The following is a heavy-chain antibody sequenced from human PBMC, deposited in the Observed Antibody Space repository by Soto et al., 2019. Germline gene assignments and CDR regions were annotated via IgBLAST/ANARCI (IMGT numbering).Heavy chain of an antibody. D-gene: IGHD3-3*01. CDR1: CGSFSNYQ. CDR3: ARGWRFDP. CDR2: INHSGTT. J-gene: IGHJ5*02. Sequence: SETLSLTCAVRCGSFSNYQWSWIRQTPGQGLEWIGEINHSGTTNYNPSLRSRITMSVDTSKKEFSLKLTSVTAADTAIYYCARGWRFDPWGQGTLVTVSS. V-gene: IGHV4-34*01.